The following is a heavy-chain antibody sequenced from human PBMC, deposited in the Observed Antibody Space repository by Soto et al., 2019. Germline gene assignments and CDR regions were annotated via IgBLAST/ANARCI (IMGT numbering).Heavy chain of an antibody. CDR2: ITSDGKSK. CDR3: ARESGDWPLNWFDP. V-gene: IGHV3-74*01. D-gene: IGHD2-21*02. CDR1: GFNFSNHW. J-gene: IGHJ5*02. Sequence: GGSLRLSCAVSGFNFSNHWMHWVRQRPAEGLVWVSRITSDGKSKAYAESVKGRFAIPRDNAKNTLYLQMNGLTAEDTAVYYCARESGDWPLNWFDPWGQGTLVTVSS.